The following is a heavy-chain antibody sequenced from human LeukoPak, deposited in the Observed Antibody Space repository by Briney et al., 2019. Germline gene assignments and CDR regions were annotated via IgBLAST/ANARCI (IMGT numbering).Heavy chain of an antibody. CDR1: GFTFSNYG. CDR3: AKDLSISTSLDY. CDR2: VSNSGGTT. Sequence: GGSLRLPCVGSGFTFSNYGMSWVRQAPGKGLEWVSGVSNSGGTTHYADSVKGRFTISRDNSRNTLYLQMNSLRVDDTAVYYCAKDLSISTSLDYWGQGTLVTVSS. J-gene: IGHJ4*02. V-gene: IGHV3-23*01. D-gene: IGHD2-2*01.